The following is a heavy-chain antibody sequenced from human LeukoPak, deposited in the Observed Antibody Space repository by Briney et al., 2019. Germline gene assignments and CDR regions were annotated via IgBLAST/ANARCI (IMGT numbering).Heavy chain of an antibody. CDR1: GGSISSYY. Sequence: SETLSLTCTVSGGSISSYYWSWIRQPAGKGLEWIGRIYTSGSTNYNPSLKSRVTISVDTSKNQFSLKLSSVTAADTAVYYCARERLYQLHRAFDPWGQGTLVTVSS. J-gene: IGHJ5*02. CDR3: ARERLYQLHRAFDP. D-gene: IGHD2-2*01. V-gene: IGHV4-4*07. CDR2: IYTSGST.